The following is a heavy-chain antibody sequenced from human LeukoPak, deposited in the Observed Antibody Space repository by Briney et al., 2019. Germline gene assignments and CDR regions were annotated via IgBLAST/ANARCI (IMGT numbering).Heavy chain of an antibody. V-gene: IGHV3-53*01. J-gene: IGHJ6*03. Sequence: QPGGSLRLSCAASGFTVSSNYMSWVRQAPGKGLEWVSVIYSGGSTYYADSLKGRFTISRDNSKNTLYLQMNSLRAEDTAVYYCARVRLGCSSNSCYYYYYMDVWGKGTTVTVSS. CDR3: ARVRLGCSSNSCYYYYYMDV. CDR1: GFTVSSNY. CDR2: IYSGGST. D-gene: IGHD2-2*01.